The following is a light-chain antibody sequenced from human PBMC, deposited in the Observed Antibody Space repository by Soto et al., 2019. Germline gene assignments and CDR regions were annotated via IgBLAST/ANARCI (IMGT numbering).Light chain of an antibody. V-gene: IGLV4-69*01. CDR2: LNSDGSH. CDR1: SGHSTYA. Sequence: QPVLTQSPSASASLGASVKLTCTLSSGHSTYAIAWHQQQPEKGPRFLMKLNSDGSHTKGDGIPDRFSGSSSGAERYLTISSLQSEDEADYYCQTWDIGIVVFGGGTKLTVL. CDR3: QTWDIGIVV. J-gene: IGLJ3*02.